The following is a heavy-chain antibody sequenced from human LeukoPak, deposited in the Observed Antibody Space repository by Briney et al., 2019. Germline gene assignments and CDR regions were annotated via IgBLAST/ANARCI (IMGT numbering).Heavy chain of an antibody. V-gene: IGHV4-59*01. CDR1: GGSISSNY. D-gene: IGHD1-26*01. CDR3: ARGDASGRPGIAFDF. Sequence: SETLSLTCNVSGGSISSNYWSWIRRPPGKGLEWIGYFHDSESTNYNPSLKSRVSISVDTSKKQVSLKLSSVTAADTAVYYCARGDASGRPGIAFDFWGQGTLVTVSS. J-gene: IGHJ4*02. CDR2: FHDSEST.